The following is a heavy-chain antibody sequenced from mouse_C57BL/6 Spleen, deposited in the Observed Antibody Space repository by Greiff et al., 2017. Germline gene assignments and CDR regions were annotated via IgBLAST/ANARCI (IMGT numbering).Heavy chain of an antibody. V-gene: IGHV1-64*01. Sequence: QVQLKQPGAELVKPGASVKLSCKASGYTFTSYWMHWVKQRPGQGLEWIGMIHPNSGSTNYNEKFKSKATLTVDKSSSTAYMQLSSLTSEDSAVYYCARGDYYGSSPSYWYFDVWCTGTTVTVSS. CDR3: ARGDYYGSSPSYWYFDV. D-gene: IGHD1-1*01. CDR1: GYTFTSYW. J-gene: IGHJ1*03. CDR2: IHPNSGST.